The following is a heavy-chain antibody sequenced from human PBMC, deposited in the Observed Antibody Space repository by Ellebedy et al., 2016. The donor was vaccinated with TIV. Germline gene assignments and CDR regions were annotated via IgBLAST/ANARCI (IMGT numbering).Heavy chain of an antibody. V-gene: IGHV3-9*01. CDR3: AKDRVRYDLRGFDP. CDR1: GFTFDDYA. Sequence: LSLTCAASGFTFDDYAMHWVRQLPGKGLEWVSGITWNNGPIGYADSVKGRFTISRDSAKNSLYLQMNSLRDEDTALYYCAKDRVRYDLRGFDPWGQGTLVTVSS. CDR2: ITWNNGPI. D-gene: IGHD3-10*01. J-gene: IGHJ5*02.